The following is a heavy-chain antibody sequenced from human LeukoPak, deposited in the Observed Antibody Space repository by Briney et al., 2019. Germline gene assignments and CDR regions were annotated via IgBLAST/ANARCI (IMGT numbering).Heavy chain of an antibody. CDR3: AIDRLRGSGPGGFDP. D-gene: IGHD3-10*01. Sequence: PSETLSLTCAVSGGSISSGGYSWSWIRQPPGKGLEWIGYIYHSGSTYYNPSLKSRVTISVDRSKNQFSLKLSSVTAADTAVYYCAIDRLRGSGPGGFDPRGQGTLVTVSS. J-gene: IGHJ5*02. CDR1: GGSISSGGYS. V-gene: IGHV4-30-2*01. CDR2: IYHSGST.